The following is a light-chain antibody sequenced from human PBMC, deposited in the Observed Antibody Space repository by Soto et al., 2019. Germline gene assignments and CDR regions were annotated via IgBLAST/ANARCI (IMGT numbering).Light chain of an antibody. J-gene: IGKJ1*01. Sequence: EIVLTQSPGTLSLSPGERATLSCRASQSVSSNFLAWYQQRPGQAPRLLIYDASNRATGVPARFSGSRSGTDFTLTISDLEPADFGLYYCQQRLNWPPGFGQGTKVEIK. V-gene: IGKV3-11*01. CDR3: QQRLNWPPG. CDR1: QSVSSN. CDR2: DAS.